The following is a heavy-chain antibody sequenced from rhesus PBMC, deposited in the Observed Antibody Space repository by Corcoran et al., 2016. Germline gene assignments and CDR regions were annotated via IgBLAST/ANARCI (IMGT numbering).Heavy chain of an antibody. CDR3: SQVEI. CDR1: GWTFNNYW. V-gene: IGHV3S42*01. J-gene: IGHJ4*01. D-gene: IGHD1-1*01. CDR2: INGRGDAT. Sequence: EVQLVESGGGLAKPGGALRLSCAASGWTFNNYWMNWVRQTAGKGLEWISAINGRGDATYYADSLKGRFTISRANSKNTLSLQMNSLKAEDTAIYYCSQVEIWGQGVLVTVSS.